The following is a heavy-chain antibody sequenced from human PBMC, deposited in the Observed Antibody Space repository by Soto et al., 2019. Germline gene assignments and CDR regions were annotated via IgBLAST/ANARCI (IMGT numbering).Heavy chain of an antibody. Sequence: QLLESGGGLVQPGGSLRLTCAASGFDFSAYAMSWVRQAPGKGLEWVSGISGRGDSTDYADSVRGRFTISRDNYRNMLDLQMHSLRVEDTSVYYCAKDIGPAGVFDYWGQGILVTVSS. CDR3: AKDIGPAGVFDY. D-gene: IGHD6-13*01. CDR2: ISGRGDST. J-gene: IGHJ4*02. V-gene: IGHV3-23*01. CDR1: GFDFSAYA.